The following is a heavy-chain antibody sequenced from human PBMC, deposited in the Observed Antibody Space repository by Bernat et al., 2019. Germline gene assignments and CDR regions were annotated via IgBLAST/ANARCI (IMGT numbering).Heavy chain of an antibody. CDR2: IGSKAYGGTT. CDR3: TRGGGITMVQGVPLFHYYYYMDV. CDR1: GSTLGVMA. J-gene: IGHJ6*03. D-gene: IGHD3-10*01. Sequence: EVQLVESGGALVKQGRPWRSSGQAPGSTLGVMALSGFGQAPGKGRSGEVFIGSKAYGGTTEYAASVKGRFTISRDDSKSIAYLQMNSLKTEDTAVYYCTRGGGITMVQGVPLFHYYYYMDVWGKGTTVTVSS. V-gene: IGHV3-49*05.